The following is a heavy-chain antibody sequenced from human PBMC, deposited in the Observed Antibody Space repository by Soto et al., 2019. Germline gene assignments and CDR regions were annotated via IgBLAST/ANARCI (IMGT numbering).Heavy chain of an antibody. CDR2: IYYSGST. Sequence: SETLSLTCTVSGGSISSYYGSWIRQPPGKGLEWIGYIYYSGSTNYNPSLKSRVTISVDTSKNQFSLKLSSVTAADTAVYYCARRWGIVVGRYYYSYMEDWGKGTTVTVSS. J-gene: IGHJ6*03. CDR3: ARRWGIVVGRYYYSYMED. V-gene: IGHV4-59*08. D-gene: IGHD2-15*01. CDR1: GGSISSYY.